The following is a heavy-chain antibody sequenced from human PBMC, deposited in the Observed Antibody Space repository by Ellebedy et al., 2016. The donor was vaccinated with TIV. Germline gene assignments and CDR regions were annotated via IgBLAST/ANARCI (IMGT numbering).Heavy chain of an antibody. CDR3: ARGGYYYGSATYYPLDF. D-gene: IGHD3-10*01. Sequence: AASVKVSCKASGYTFTTYDINWVRQASGQGLEWMGWMNPNSGNTGYAQRFQGRVAMTRNTSINTAYMELTSLRSDDTAVYFCARGGYYYGSATYYPLDFWGPGTLVTVSS. J-gene: IGHJ4*02. V-gene: IGHV1-8*01. CDR2: MNPNSGNT. CDR1: GYTFTTYD.